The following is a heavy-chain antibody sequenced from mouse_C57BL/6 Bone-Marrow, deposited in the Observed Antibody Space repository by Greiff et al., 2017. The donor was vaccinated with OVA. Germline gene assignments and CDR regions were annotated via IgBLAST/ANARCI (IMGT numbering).Heavy chain of an antibody. CDR1: GYTFTSYW. D-gene: IGHD2-12*01. J-gene: IGHJ2*01. Sequence: QVQLQQPGAELVRPGTSVKLSCKASGYTFTSYWMHWVKQRPGQGLEWIGVIDPSDSSTNYNQKFKGKATLTVDTSSSTAYMQLSSLTSEDSAVYYCARLAAYYSDYYFDYWGQGTTLTVSS. CDR2: IDPSDSST. CDR3: ARLAAYYSDYYFDY. V-gene: IGHV1-59*01.